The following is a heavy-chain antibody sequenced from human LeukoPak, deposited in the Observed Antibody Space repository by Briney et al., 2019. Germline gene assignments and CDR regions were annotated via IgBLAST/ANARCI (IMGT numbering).Heavy chain of an antibody. CDR3: ARRYWSSSWSSYYYMDV. CDR1: GYTFTSYD. D-gene: IGHD6-13*01. Sequence: ASVKVSCKASGYTFTSYDINWVRQATGQGLEWMGWMNPNSGNTGYAQKFQGRVTMTTNTSITTAYMELSSLRSEDTAVYYCARRYWSSSWSSYYYMDVWGKGTTVTISS. V-gene: IGHV1-8*02. J-gene: IGHJ6*03. CDR2: MNPNSGNT.